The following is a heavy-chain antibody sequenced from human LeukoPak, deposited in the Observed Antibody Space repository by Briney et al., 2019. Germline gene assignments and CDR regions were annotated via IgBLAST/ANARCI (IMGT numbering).Heavy chain of an antibody. Sequence: PGRSLRLSCAASGFTFSSYAMHWVRQAPGKGLEWVAVISYDGSNKYYADSVKGRFTISRDNSKNTLYLQMNSLSAEDTAVYYCARGLQLLMYGMDVWGQGTTVTVSS. CDR2: ISYDGSNK. CDR3: ARGLQLLMYGMDV. CDR1: GFTFSSYA. J-gene: IGHJ6*02. D-gene: IGHD2-2*01. V-gene: IGHV3-30-3*01.